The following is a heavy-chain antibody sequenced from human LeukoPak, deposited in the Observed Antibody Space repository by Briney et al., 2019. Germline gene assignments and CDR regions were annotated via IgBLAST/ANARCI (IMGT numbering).Heavy chain of an antibody. CDR3: ARNYYDTAGHFGY. CDR2: INPNSGGT. J-gene: IGHJ4*02. V-gene: IGHV1-2*02. D-gene: IGHD3-22*01. Sequence: ASVKVSCTASGYTFTGYYMHWVRQAPGQGLEWMGWINPNSGGTNYAQKFRGRVTMTRDTSTGTVFMELSSLRSDDTAVYFCARNYYDTAGHFGYWGQGTLVTVSS. CDR1: GYTFTGYY.